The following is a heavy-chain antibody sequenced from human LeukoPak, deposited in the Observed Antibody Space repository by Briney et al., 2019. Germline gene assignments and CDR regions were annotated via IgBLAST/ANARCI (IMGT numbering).Heavy chain of an antibody. CDR2: IYSGGST. V-gene: IGHV3-66*01. CDR1: GFTVSSIY. Sequence: GGSLRLSCAASGFTVSSIYMSWVRQAPGKGLEWVSVIYSGGSTYYADSVKGRFTISRDNYKNTLYLQMNSLRAEHTAVYYCASLYGGYDQYNWFDPWGEGTLVTVSS. J-gene: IGHJ5*02. D-gene: IGHD5-12*01. CDR3: ASLYGGYDQYNWFDP.